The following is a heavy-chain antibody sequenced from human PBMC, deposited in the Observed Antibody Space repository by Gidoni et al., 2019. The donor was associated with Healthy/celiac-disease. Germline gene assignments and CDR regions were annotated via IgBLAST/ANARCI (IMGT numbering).Heavy chain of an antibody. CDR3: ARDGTITVVNIDWFDP. D-gene: IGHD5-12*01. CDR2: INAGNGNT. V-gene: IGHV1-3*01. Sequence: QVQLVQSGAEVKKPAASVKVSCKASGYTFTSYAMHGVRPAPGQRLEWMGWINAGNGNTKYSQKFQGRVTITRDTSASTAYMELSSLSSEDTAVYYCARDGTITVVNIDWFDPWGQGTLVTVSS. CDR1: GYTFTSYA. J-gene: IGHJ5*02.